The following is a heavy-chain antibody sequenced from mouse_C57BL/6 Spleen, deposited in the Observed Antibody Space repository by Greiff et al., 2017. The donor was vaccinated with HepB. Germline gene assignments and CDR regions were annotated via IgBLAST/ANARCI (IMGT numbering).Heavy chain of an antibody. Sequence: EVKLMESGAELVKPGASVKLSCTASGFNIKDYYMHWVKQRTEQGLEWIGRIDPEDGETKYAPKFQGKATITADTSSNTAYLQLSSLTSEDTAVYYCAPTVVATKDWYFDVWGTGTTVTVSS. J-gene: IGHJ1*03. CDR1: GFNIKDYY. CDR3: APTVVATKDWYFDV. D-gene: IGHD1-1*01. CDR2: IDPEDGET. V-gene: IGHV14-2*01.